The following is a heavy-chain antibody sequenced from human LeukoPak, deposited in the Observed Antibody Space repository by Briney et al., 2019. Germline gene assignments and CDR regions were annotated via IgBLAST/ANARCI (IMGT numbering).Heavy chain of an antibody. D-gene: IGHD1/OR15-1a*01. CDR1: GFTFSSYW. CDR2: ITSDGSST. Sequence: GGSLRLSCAASGFTFSSYWMHWVRQAPGKGLVWVSRITSDGSSTSYADSVKGRFTFSRDNAKNSLSLQMISLRAEDTAVYYCARNKRADIWGQGTMVTVSS. V-gene: IGHV3-74*01. J-gene: IGHJ3*02. CDR3: ARNKRADI.